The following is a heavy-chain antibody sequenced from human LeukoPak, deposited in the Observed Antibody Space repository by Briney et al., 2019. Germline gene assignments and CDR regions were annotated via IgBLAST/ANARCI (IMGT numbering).Heavy chain of an antibody. CDR1: GFTLDDYD. CDR3: ARDHLMVRGVTDY. D-gene: IGHD3-10*01. Sequence: PGGSLRLSCAASGFTLDDYDMSWVRQAPGKGLEWVSGINWNGGSTAYADSVKGRFTISRDNAKNSLYLQMNSLRAEDTALYYCARDHLMVRGVTDYWGQGTLVTVSS. CDR2: INWNGGST. V-gene: IGHV3-20*04. J-gene: IGHJ4*02.